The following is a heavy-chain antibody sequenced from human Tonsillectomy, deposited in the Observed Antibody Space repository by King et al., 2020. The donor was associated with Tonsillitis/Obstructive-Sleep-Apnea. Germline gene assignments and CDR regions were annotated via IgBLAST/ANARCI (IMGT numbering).Heavy chain of an antibody. CDR2: MSGSGGRK. CDR1: GSTFSSYA. CDR3: AKDNYGDYDYFDY. Sequence: VQLVESGGGWVQPGGSLRLSCAASGSTFSSYAMSGVRQAPGKGLEWVSPMSGSGGRKYYADSVKGRFTFSRDNPKNTLYLQMNSLRAEDTAVYYCAKDNYGDYDYFDYWGQGTLVTVSS. V-gene: IGHV3-23*04. D-gene: IGHD4-17*01. J-gene: IGHJ4*02.